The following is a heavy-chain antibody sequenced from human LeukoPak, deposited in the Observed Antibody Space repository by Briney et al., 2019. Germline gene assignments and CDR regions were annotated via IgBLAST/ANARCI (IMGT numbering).Heavy chain of an antibody. V-gene: IGHV3-30-3*01. Sequence: GRSLRLSCAASGFTSSSYAMHWVRQAPGKGLEWVAVISYDGSNKYYADSVKGRFTISRDNSKNTLYLQMNSLRAEDTAVYYCARDPRSEGWFDPWGQGTLVTVSS. J-gene: IGHJ5*02. CDR2: ISYDGSNK. CDR1: GFTSSSYA. CDR3: ARDPRSEGWFDP.